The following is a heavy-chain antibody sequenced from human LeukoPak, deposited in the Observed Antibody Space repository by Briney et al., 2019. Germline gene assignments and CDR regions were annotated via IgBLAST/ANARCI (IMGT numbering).Heavy chain of an antibody. CDR3: AKGWGLRGSYFYYMDV. V-gene: IGHV3-43D*04. J-gene: IGHJ6*03. D-gene: IGHD1-26*01. CDR1: GFTFDDCA. CDR2: ISWDGGST. Sequence: PGGSLRLSCAASGFTFDDCAMHWVRQAPGKGLEWVSLISWDGGSTYYADSVRGRFTISRDNTKNSLSLQMNSLSAEDTALYYCAKGWGLRGSYFYYMDVWGKGTTVTVSS.